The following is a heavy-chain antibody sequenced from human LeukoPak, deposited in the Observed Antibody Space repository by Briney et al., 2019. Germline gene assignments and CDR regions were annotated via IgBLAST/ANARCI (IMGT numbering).Heavy chain of an antibody. CDR2: ISYDGSNK. D-gene: IGHD2-15*01. V-gene: IGHV3-30*18. J-gene: IGHJ6*02. CDR3: VKDQERWSYGMDV. CDR1: GFTFSSYG. Sequence: GGSLRLSCAASGFTFSSYGMHWVRQAPGKGLEWVAVISYDGSNKYYADSVKGRFTISRDNSKNTLYLQMNSLRAEDTAVYYCVKDQERWSYGMDVWGQGTTVTVSS.